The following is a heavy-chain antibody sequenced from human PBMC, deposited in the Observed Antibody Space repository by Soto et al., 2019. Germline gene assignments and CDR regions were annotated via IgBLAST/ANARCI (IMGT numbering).Heavy chain of an antibody. J-gene: IGHJ4*02. CDR2: IYYSGST. Sequence: QLQLQESGPGLVKPSETLSLTCTVSVGSISSSSYYWGWIRQPPGKGLEWIGSIYYSGSTYYNPSLKSRVTISVDTSKNQFSLKLSSVTAADTAVYYCARRVAARPSYYFDYWGQGTLVTVSS. V-gene: IGHV4-39*01. CDR1: VGSISSSSYY. D-gene: IGHD6-6*01. CDR3: ARRVAARPSYYFDY.